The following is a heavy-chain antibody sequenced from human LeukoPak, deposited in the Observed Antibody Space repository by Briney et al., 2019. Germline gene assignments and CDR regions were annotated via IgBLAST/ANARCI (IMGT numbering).Heavy chain of an antibody. D-gene: IGHD2-15*01. V-gene: IGHV3-23*01. J-gene: IGHJ4*02. CDR2: ISGGDVST. Sequence: GGSLRLSCTASGFTFNTYAMSWVRQAPGKGLEWVSSISGGDVSTSYADSVKGRFTISRDNAKNSLYLQMNSLRAEDTAVYYCAREGCSGGSCYSPPVVDYWGQGTLVTVSS. CDR3: AREGCSGGSCYSPPVVDY. CDR1: GFTFNTYA.